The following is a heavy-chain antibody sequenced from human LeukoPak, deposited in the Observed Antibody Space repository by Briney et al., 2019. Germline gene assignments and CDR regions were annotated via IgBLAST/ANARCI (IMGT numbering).Heavy chain of an antibody. CDR2: INTDESST. Sequence: GGSLRLSCAASGFTFSSYWMHWVRQAPGKGLVWVSRINTDESSTSYADSVKGRFTISRDNAKNTLYLQMNSLRAEDTAVYYCARDGGVRGVFDYWGQGTLVTVSS. CDR1: GFTFSSYW. D-gene: IGHD3-10*01. V-gene: IGHV3-74*01. CDR3: ARDGGVRGVFDY. J-gene: IGHJ4*02.